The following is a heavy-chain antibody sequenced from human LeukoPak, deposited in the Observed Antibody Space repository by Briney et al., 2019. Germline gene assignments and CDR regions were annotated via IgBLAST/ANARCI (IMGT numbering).Heavy chain of an antibody. D-gene: IGHD4-17*01. V-gene: IGHV3-33*01. CDR1: GFTFNSFA. CDR3: ARPYGDYYFDY. CDR2: IWYGGTNK. Sequence: GGSLRLSCAASGFTFNSFAMHWVRQAPGKGLEWVAVIWYGGTNKYYADSVKGRFTISRDNSKNTVYLQMNSLRAEDSAVYYCARPYGDYYFDYWGQGTLVTVSS. J-gene: IGHJ4*02.